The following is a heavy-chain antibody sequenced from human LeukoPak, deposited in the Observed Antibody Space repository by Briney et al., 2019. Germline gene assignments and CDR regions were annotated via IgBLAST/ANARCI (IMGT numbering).Heavy chain of an antibody. J-gene: IGHJ4*02. Sequence: SETLSLTCTVSGGSISSSSYYWGWIRQPPGKGLEWIGSIYYSGSTYYNPSLKSRVTISVDTSKNQFSLKLSSVTAADTAVYYCARELGVNMLKLDYWGQGTLVTVSS. CDR1: GGSISSSSYY. D-gene: IGHD3-10*01. V-gene: IGHV4-39*02. CDR3: ARELGVNMLKLDY. CDR2: IYYSGST.